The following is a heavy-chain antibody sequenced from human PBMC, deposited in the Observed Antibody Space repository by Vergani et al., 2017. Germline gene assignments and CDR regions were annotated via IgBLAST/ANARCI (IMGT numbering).Heavy chain of an antibody. Sequence: QVQLVQSGAEVKKPGSSVKVSCKASGGTFSSYAISWVRQAPGQGLEWMGGIIPIFGTANYAQKFQGRVTITADKSTSTAYMELSSLISEDTAVYYCARKIAGAGTGAFDIWGQGTMVTVSS. CDR3: ARKIAGAGTGAFDI. D-gene: IGHD6-19*01. J-gene: IGHJ3*02. CDR2: IIPIFGTA. CDR1: GGTFSSYA. V-gene: IGHV1-69*06.